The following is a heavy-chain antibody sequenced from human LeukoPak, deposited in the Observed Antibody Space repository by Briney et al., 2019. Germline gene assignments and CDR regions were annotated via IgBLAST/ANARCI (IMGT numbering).Heavy chain of an antibody. CDR3: ARTPSGSYFD. Sequence: SETLSLTCTVSGDSISSYYWSWIRQPPGKGLEWIGYIYYSGSTNYNPSLKSRVTISVDTSKNQFSLKLSSETAADTAVYYCARTPSGSYFDWGQGTLVTVSS. CDR2: IYYSGST. CDR1: GDSISSYY. V-gene: IGHV4-59*01. J-gene: IGHJ4*02. D-gene: IGHD1-26*01.